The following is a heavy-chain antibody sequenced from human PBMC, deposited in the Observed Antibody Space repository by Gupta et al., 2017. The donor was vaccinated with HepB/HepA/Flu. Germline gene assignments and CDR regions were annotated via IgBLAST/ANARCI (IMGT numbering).Heavy chain of an antibody. CDR3: ARSLWGYYYYYMDV. J-gene: IGHJ6*03. CDR2: IYYSGST. CDR1: GGSVSSSSYY. V-gene: IGHV4-61*01. Sequence: QVQLQESGPGLVKPSETLSLTCTVSGGSVSSSSYYWSWIRQPPGKGLEWIGYIYYSGSTNYNPSLKSRVTISVDTSKNQFSLKLSSVTAADTAVYYCARSLWGYYYYYMDVWGKGTTVTVSS. D-gene: IGHD7-27*01.